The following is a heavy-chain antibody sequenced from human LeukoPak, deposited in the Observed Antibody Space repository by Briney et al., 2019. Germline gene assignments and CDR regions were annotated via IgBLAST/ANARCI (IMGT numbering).Heavy chain of an antibody. J-gene: IGHJ4*02. CDR1: GHSISSDYY. D-gene: IGHD2-2*02. V-gene: IGHV4-38-2*02. Sequence: SETLSLTCTVSGHSISSDYYWGWIRQPPGKGLEWLGSIFHSGSTYYNPSLKSRFTISVDTSKNQFSLKLSSVTAADTAVYFCARGNVVVPAAIEYYFDYWGQGTLVTVSS. CDR3: ARGNVVVPAAIEYYFDY. CDR2: IFHSGST.